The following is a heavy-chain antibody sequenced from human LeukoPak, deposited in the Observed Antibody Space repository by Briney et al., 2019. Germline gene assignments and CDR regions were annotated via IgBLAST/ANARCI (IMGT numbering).Heavy chain of an antibody. CDR1: GYSFTSYW. Sequence: GESLKISCKGSGYSFTSYWIGWVRQMPGKGLEWMGIIYPGDSDTRYSPSFQGQVTISADKSISTAYLQWSSLKASDTATYYCALSYYYGSGSYYSRPFDYWGQGTLVTVSS. CDR3: ALSYYYGSGSYYSRPFDY. D-gene: IGHD3-10*01. J-gene: IGHJ4*02. CDR2: IYPGDSDT. V-gene: IGHV5-51*01.